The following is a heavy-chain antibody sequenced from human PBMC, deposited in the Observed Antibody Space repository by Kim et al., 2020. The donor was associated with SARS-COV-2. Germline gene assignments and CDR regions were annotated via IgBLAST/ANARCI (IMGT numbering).Heavy chain of an antibody. CDR2: ISAYNGNT. CDR3: ARDYYDSSGYSYYYYGMDV. D-gene: IGHD3-22*01. V-gene: IGHV1-18*01. CDR1: GYTFTSYG. Sequence: ASVKVSCKASGYTFTSYGISWVRQAPGQGLEWMGWISAYNGNTNYAQKLQGRVTMTTDTSTSTAYMELRSLRSDDTAVYYCARDYYDSSGYSYYYYGMDVWGQGTPVTVSS. J-gene: IGHJ6*02.